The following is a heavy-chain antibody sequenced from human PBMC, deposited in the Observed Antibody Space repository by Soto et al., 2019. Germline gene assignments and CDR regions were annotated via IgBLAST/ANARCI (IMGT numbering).Heavy chain of an antibody. Sequence: GGCLKLSCAASGFTFNTSGMSWVRQAPGKGLEWVSSISGSGDSTQYADSVKGRFTISRDNSKNMLYLQMRSLRAEDTAVYFCARGLLVHYYYYYGMDVWGQGTTVTVSS. CDR3: ARGLLVHYYYYYGMDV. CDR2: ISGSGDST. CDR1: GFTFNTSG. V-gene: IGHV3-23*01. J-gene: IGHJ6*02.